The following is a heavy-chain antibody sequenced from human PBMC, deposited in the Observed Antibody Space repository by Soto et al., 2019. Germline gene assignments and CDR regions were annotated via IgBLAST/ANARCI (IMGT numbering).Heavy chain of an antibody. J-gene: IGHJ6*02. V-gene: IGHV1-8*01. Sequence: ASVKVSCKASGYTFTSYDINWVRQATGQGXEWMGWMNPNSGNTGYAQKFQGSVTMTRNTSISTAYMELSSLRSEDTAVYYCARGVAEQLAPGPYYYYGLDVWGQGTTVTVSS. D-gene: IGHD6-6*01. CDR1: GYTFTSYD. CDR2: MNPNSGNT. CDR3: ARGVAEQLAPGPYYYYGLDV.